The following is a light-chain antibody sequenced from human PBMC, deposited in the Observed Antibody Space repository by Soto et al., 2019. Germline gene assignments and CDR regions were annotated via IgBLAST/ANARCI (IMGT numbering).Light chain of an antibody. CDR1: SDSVSASHF. CDR3: SSYAGNNIFVI. Sequence: QTVVTQEPSFSVSPGGTVTLTCGLSSDSVSASHFPSWYQQTPGQAPRTLIYNTNTRSSGVPDRFSGSILGNRAALTITGAQADDESDYYSSSYAGNNIFVIFGGGTKLTVL. CDR2: NTN. V-gene: IGLV8-61*01. J-gene: IGLJ2*01.